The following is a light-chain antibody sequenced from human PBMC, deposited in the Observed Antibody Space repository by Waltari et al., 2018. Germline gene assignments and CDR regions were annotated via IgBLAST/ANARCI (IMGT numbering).Light chain of an antibody. J-gene: IGKJ4*01. CDR2: DTS. Sequence: EIVLTQSLATLSLAAGERATLSCRASESVSHYLAWYQQKPGQSPTLLIYDTSMTSTGIPGRFSGSGYGTDFTRTINNLEAKDFALYYCQQGVILPLTIGGGTKLEIK. V-gene: IGKV3-11*01. CDR1: ESVSHY. CDR3: QQGVILPLT.